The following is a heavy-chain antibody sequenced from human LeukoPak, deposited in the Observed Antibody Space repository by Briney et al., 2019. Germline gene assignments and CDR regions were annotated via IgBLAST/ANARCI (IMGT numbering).Heavy chain of an antibody. J-gene: IGHJ4*02. Sequence: SETLSLTCTVSGGSISSSSYYWGWLRQPPGKGREGIGSIYYSGSAYYNPSLKTRVIISVDTSKTEFSLTLSSVTAADTAVYYCARLRERSGYCSGGSCYSPSVPTGYFDYWGQGTLVTVSS. CDR1: GGSISSSSYY. V-gene: IGHV4-39*01. D-gene: IGHD2-15*01. CDR2: IYYSGSA. CDR3: ARLRERSGYCSGGSCYSPSVPTGYFDY.